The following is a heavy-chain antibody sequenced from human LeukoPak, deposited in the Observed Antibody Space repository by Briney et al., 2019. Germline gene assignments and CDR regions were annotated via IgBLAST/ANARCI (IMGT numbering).Heavy chain of an antibody. V-gene: IGHV1-69*04. CDR1: GGTFSSYA. CDR3: ARDFLSYGMDV. CDR2: IIPILGIA. Sequence: GASVKVSCKASGGTFSSYAISWVRQAPGQGLEWMGRIIPILGIANYAQKFQGRVTITADKSTSTAYMELSSLGSEDTAVYYCARDFLSYGMDVWGQGTTVTVSS. J-gene: IGHJ6*02.